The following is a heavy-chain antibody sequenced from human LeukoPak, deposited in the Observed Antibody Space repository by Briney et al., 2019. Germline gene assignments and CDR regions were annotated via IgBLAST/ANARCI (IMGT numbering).Heavy chain of an antibody. D-gene: IGHD3-9*01. CDR1: GFTFSSYG. CDR2: ISYDGSNK. J-gene: IGHJ4*02. CDR3: AKNGPFIYDILTGYPSY. Sequence: GGSLRLSCAASGFTFSSYGMHWVRQAPGKGLEWVAVISYDGSNKYYADSVKGRFTISRDNSKNTLYLQMNSLRAEDTAVYYCAKNGPFIYDILTGYPSYWGQETLVTVSS. V-gene: IGHV3-30*18.